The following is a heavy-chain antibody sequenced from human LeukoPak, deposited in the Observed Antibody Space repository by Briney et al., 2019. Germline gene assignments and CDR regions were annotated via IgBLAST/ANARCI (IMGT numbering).Heavy chain of an antibody. CDR3: ASGGWRLWPYNLDY. D-gene: IGHD5-18*01. CDR2: IKQDGSEK. Sequence: PGGSLRLSCAASGFTFSSYWMSWVRQAPGKGLEWVANIKQDGSEKYYVDSVKGRFTISRDNAKSSLFLQMNSLRAEDTAVYYCASGGWRLWPYNLDYWGQGTLVTVSS. CDR1: GFTFSSYW. V-gene: IGHV3-7*01. J-gene: IGHJ4*02.